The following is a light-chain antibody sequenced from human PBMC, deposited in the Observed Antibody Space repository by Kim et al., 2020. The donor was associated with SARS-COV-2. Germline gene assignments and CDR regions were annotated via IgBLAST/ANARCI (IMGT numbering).Light chain of an antibody. CDR3: QTWGTGAWV. CDR2: LNSDGSH. J-gene: IGLJ3*02. V-gene: IGLV4-69*01. Sequence: QLVLTQSPSASASLGASVKLTCTLSSGHSSYAIAWHQQQPEKGPRYLMKLNSDGSHSKGDGNPDRFSGSSSGAEHYLTISSLQSEDEADYYCQTWGTGAWVFGGGTQLTVL. CDR1: SGHSSYA.